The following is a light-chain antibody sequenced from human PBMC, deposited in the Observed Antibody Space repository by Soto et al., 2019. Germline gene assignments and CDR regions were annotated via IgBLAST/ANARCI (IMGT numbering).Light chain of an antibody. CDR2: DVS. J-gene: IGLJ2*01. CDR3: SSYSGSSTFPVV. CDR1: SSDVGGYNY. Sequence: QSALTQPPSVSGSPGQSVTISCTGTSSDVGGYNYVSWYQQHPGKAPKLMIYDVSNRPSGVSNRFSGSKSGNTASLTISGRHPDDEADYYCSSYSGSSTFPVVFGGGTKLTVL. V-gene: IGLV2-14*03.